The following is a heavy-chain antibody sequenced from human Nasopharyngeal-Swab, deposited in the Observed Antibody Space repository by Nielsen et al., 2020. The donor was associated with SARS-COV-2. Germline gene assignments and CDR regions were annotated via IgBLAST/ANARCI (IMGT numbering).Heavy chain of an antibody. CDR1: GFTFSSYW. J-gene: IGHJ4*02. Sequence: GEFLKISCAASGFTFSSYWIHWVRQAPGKGLVWVSRLYTDGITANYADSVKGRFTISRDNANNTVYLQMNSLRAEDTAVYYCTRGCGGDCHGIDYWGRGTLVTVSS. CDR2: LYTDGITA. V-gene: IGHV3-74*01. CDR3: TRGCGGDCHGIDY. D-gene: IGHD2-21*02.